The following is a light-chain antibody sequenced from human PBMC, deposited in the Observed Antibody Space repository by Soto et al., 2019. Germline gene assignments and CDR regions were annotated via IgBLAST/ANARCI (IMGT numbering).Light chain of an antibody. J-gene: IGKJ1*01. CDR2: ATS. V-gene: IGKV1-12*01. Sequence: DTQMTQSPSSVSAAVGDTVTMTCRPSQGISIWLAWYQLKPGQAPKLLIYATSRVHGVPSRFAGSGSETDFTHTINNLQPEDSAIYYCQQGNSFPWTFGQGTKVEVK. CDR3: QQGNSFPWT. CDR1: QGISIW.